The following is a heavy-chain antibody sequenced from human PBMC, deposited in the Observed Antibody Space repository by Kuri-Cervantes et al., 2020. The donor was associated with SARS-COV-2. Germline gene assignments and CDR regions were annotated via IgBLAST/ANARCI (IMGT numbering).Heavy chain of an antibody. J-gene: IGHJ6*02. CDR2: IGGSGGTI. CDR3: AREATPTGCSSTSCYYYYYYGMDV. V-gene: IGHV3-48*03. Sequence: GESLKISCAASGFTFSNYEMNWVRQAPGKGLEWVSYIGGSGGTIYYADSVKGRFTISRDNAKNSLYLQMNSLRAEDTAVYYCAREATPTGCSSTSCYYYYYYGMDVWGQGTTVTVSS. CDR1: GFTFSNYE. D-gene: IGHD2-2*01.